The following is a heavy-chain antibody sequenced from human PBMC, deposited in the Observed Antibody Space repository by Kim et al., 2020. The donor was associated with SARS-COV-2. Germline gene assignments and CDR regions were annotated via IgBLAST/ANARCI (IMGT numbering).Heavy chain of an antibody. J-gene: IGHJ3*02. V-gene: IGHV4-61*01. D-gene: IGHD3-16*01. CDR2: IYYSGST. CDR1: GGSVSSGSYY. CDR3: AINYVWGSPWAFDI. Sequence: SETLSLTCTVSGGSVSSGSYYWSWIRQPPGKGLEWIGYIYYSGSTNYNPSLKSRVTISVDTSKNQFSLKLSSVTAADTAVYYCAINYVWGSPWAFDIWGQGTMVTVSS.